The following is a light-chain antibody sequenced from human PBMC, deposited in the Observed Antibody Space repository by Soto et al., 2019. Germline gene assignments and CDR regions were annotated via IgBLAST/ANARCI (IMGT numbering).Light chain of an antibody. CDR3: QQSYSRPRT. V-gene: IGKV1-39*01. J-gene: IGKJ1*01. CDR2: TAS. Sequence: DIQMTQSPSSLSASVGDRVTITCRASQSISTYVNWYQQKPGKAPNLLIYTASSLQSGVPSRFSGSGSGTDFTLTISSLQPEDFATYVCQQSYSRPRTFGQGTKVDIK. CDR1: QSISTY.